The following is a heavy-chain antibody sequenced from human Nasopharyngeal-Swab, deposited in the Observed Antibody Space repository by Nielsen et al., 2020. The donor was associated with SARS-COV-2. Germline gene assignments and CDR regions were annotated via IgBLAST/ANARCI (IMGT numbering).Heavy chain of an antibody. Sequence: SETLSLTCAVYGGSFSGYYWSWIRQPPGKGLEWIGEINHSGSTNYNPSLKSRVTISVDASKNQFSLKLSSVTAADTAAYYCARGHPAVAGISIISYYYYGMDVWGQGTTVTVSS. D-gene: IGHD6-19*01. CDR1: GGSFSGYY. V-gene: IGHV4-34*01. CDR2: INHSGST. J-gene: IGHJ6*02. CDR3: ARGHPAVAGISIISYYYYGMDV.